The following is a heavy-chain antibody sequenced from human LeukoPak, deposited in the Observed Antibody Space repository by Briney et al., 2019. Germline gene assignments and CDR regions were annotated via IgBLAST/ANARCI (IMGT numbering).Heavy chain of an antibody. CDR2: ISSGGST. D-gene: IGHD1-1*01. V-gene: IGHV3-64D*09. CDR3: MNWNCDY. Sequence: GGSLRLSCSVSGFTFRSYAMLWVSQAEGKGLECVSVISSGGSTHYADSVKGRFTISRDDSENTLYLQMSSLRAEDTAVYCAMNWNCDYWGQGTLVTVSS. J-gene: IGHJ4*02. CDR1: GFTFRSYA.